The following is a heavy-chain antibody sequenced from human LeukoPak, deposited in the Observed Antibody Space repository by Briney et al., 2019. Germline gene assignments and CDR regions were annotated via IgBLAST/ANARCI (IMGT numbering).Heavy chain of an antibody. CDR2: IIPIFGTA. J-gene: IGHJ4*02. Sequence: ASVKVSCKASGGTFSSYAISWVRQAPGQGLEWMGGIIPIFGTANYAQKFQGRVTITADESTSTAYMELSSLRSEDTAVYYCAGEYSSGWYGDYWGQGTLVTVSS. V-gene: IGHV1-69*01. D-gene: IGHD6-19*01. CDR3: AGEYSSGWYGDY. CDR1: GGTFSSYA.